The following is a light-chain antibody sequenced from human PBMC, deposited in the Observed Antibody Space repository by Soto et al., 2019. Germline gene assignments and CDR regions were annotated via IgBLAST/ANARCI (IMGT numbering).Light chain of an antibody. CDR3: QQYNYGPPWT. V-gene: IGKV3-15*01. CDR1: QSVSNS. CDR2: DAS. J-gene: IGKJ1*01. Sequence: IVMTQSPATLSVSPGERATLSCRASQSVSNSLAWYQQKPGQAPRLLIYDASTRATGIPARFSGSGSGTEFTLTISGLQSEDFAVYCCQQYNYGPPWTFGQGTRVEIK.